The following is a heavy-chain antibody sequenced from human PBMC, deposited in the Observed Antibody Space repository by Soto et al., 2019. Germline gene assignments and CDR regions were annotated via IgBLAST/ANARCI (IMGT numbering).Heavy chain of an antibody. CDR3: ASPSPDYGDYKYYYYYGMDV. V-gene: IGHV1-69*13. Sequence: EASVKVSCKECGGRFSCYAMRWVRQAPGQGLEWMGGIIPIFGTANYAQKFQGRVTITADESTSTAYMELSSLRSEDTAVYYCASPSPDYGDYKYYYYYGMDVWGQGTTVTVSS. J-gene: IGHJ6*02. CDR1: GGRFSCYA. CDR2: IIPIFGTA. D-gene: IGHD4-17*01.